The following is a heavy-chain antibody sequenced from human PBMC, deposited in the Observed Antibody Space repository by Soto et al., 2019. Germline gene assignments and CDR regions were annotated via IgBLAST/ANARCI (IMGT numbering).Heavy chain of an antibody. D-gene: IGHD2-15*01. J-gene: IGHJ4*02. CDR3: ARGLYCSGGTCSDS. Sequence: QVQLVQSGAEVKRPGASVKVSCKASGYTFTPHDINWARQATGHGLEWMCRMHPNSGYLDFAQRFQGRLTRTKNQSISTADMELSSLRSEDTARYYCARGLYCSGGTCSDSWGQGTLVIVSS. CDR2: MHPNSGYL. V-gene: IGHV1-8*01. CDR1: GYTFTPHD.